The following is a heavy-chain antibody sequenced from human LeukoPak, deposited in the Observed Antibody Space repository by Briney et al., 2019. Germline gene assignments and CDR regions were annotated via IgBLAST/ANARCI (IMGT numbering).Heavy chain of an antibody. CDR1: GFTFSSYS. V-gene: IGHV3-21*04. CDR2: ISSSSSYI. CDR3: ARAGDYYSTGDY. Sequence: GGSLRLSCAASGFTFSSYSMNWVRQAPGKGLEWVSSISSSSSYIYYADSVKGRFTISRDNSKNTLYLQMNSLRAEDTAVYYCARAGDYYSTGDYWGQGTLVTVSS. J-gene: IGHJ4*02. D-gene: IGHD3-22*01.